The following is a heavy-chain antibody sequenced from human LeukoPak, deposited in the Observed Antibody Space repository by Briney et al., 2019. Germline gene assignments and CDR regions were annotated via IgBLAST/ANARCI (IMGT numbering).Heavy chain of an antibody. CDR3: ARVPPTLYTQQLPSVRYHKHYYYYMDV. CDR1: GGTFSSYA. J-gene: IGHJ6*03. V-gene: IGHV1-69*05. CDR2: IIPIFGTA. D-gene: IGHD6-13*01. Sequence: PGPQVKVSCKASGGTFSSYAISWVRQAPGQGLEWMGGIIPIFGTANYAQKFQGRVTITTDESTSTAYMELSSLRSEDTAVYYCARVPPTLYTQQLPSVRYHKHYYYYMDVWGKGTTVTVSS.